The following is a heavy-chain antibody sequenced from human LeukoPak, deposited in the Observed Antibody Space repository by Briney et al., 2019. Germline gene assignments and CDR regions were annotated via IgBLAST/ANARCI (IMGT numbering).Heavy chain of an antibody. V-gene: IGHV1-8*01. D-gene: IGHD3-10*01. Sequence: VASVKVSCKASGYTFTSYDINWVRQATGQGLEWMGWMNPNSGNTGYAQKFQGRVTMTRNTSISTAYMELSSLRSEDTAVYYCARELMVRGVKALGYWGQGTLVTVSS. CDR2: MNPNSGNT. CDR3: ARELMVRGVKALGY. J-gene: IGHJ4*02. CDR1: GYTFTSYD.